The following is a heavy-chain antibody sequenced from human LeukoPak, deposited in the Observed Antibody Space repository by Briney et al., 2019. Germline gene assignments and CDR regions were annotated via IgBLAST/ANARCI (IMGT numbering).Heavy chain of an antibody. V-gene: IGHV4-34*01. CDR3: ARDIAVAGTSGANGY. D-gene: IGHD6-19*01. J-gene: IGHJ4*02. CDR2: INHSGST. CDR1: GGSFSGYY. Sequence: PETPSLTCADYGGSFSGYYWSWIRQPPGKGLEWMGEINHSGSTNYTPSLKTRVTISVDKCKYQFSLKLSSVTAADTEVYCCARDIAVAGTSGANGYWGQGTLVTVSS.